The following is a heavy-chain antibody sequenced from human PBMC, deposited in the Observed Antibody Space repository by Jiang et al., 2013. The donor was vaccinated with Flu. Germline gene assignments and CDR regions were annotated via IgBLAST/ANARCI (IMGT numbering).Heavy chain of an antibody. D-gene: IGHD3-10*01. CDR1: GFSLSTSGMC. J-gene: IGHJ6*04. CDR2: IDWDDDK. V-gene: IGHV2-70*11. Sequence: KPTQTLTLTCTFSGFSLSTSGMCVSWIRQPPGKALEWLARIDWDDDKYYSTSLQTRLTISKDTSKNQVVLTMTNMDPVDTATYYCARMRYGSGSYDSPRATHYGMDVWGKGTTVTVSS. CDR3: ARMRYGSGSYDSPRATHYGMDV.